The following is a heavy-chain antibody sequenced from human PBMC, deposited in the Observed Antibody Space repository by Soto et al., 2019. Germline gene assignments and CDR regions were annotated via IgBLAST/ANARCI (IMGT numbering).Heavy chain of an antibody. D-gene: IGHD2-15*01. CDR3: ARVHCSAGTCLDGLDF. CDR1: GDSVSSNGAC. Sequence: LSLTCVISGDSVSSNGACWNWIRQSPSRGLQWLGRIYYRSKWFHEYAASVESRMAINPDTSRNQFSLQLNYVTPEDTAVYYCARVHCSAGTCLDGLDFWGQGTTVTVSS. V-gene: IGHV6-1*01. CDR2: IYYRSKWFH. J-gene: IGHJ6*02.